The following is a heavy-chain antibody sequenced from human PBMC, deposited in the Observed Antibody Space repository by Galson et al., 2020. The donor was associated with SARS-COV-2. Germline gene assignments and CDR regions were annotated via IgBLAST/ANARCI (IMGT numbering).Heavy chain of an antibody. D-gene: IGHD1-1*01. CDR1: GYRFTSHG. J-gene: IGHJ4*02. CDR3: ARGLENGY. Sequence: ASVKVSCKATGYRFTSHGISWVRQAPGQGLEWMGWISSNNGNTRYAESFQGRVAMSIDRSTSTAHMELRSLRSDDTAVYFCARGLENGYWGQGTRVTVSS. CDR2: ISSNNGNT. V-gene: IGHV1-18*01.